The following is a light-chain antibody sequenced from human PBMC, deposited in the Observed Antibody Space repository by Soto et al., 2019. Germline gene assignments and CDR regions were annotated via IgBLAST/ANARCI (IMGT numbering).Light chain of an antibody. J-gene: IGKJ1*01. CDR2: GAS. CDR3: QQYNNWPRT. V-gene: IGKV3-15*01. Sequence: VVTKTPAARSVVPEATSTLSYLPSQSVSSHLAWYQQKPGQAPRLLIYGASTRATGIPARFSGSGSGTEFTLTISSLQSEDFAVYYCQQYNNWPRTFGQGTKVDIK. CDR1: QSVSSH.